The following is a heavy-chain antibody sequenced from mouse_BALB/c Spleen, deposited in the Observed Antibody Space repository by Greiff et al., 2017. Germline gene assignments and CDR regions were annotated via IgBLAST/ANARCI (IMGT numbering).Heavy chain of an antibody. Sequence: VQLKESGPELEKPGASVKISCKASGYSFTGYNMNWVKQSNGKSLEWIGNIDPYYGGTSYNQKFKGKATLTVDKSSSTAYMQLKSLTSEDSAVYYCAREGEQVRPRRYAMDYWGQGTSVTVSS. CDR1: GYSFTGYN. J-gene: IGHJ4*01. CDR3: AREGEQVRPRRYAMDY. D-gene: IGHD2-14*01. V-gene: IGHV1-39*01. CDR2: IDPYYGGT.